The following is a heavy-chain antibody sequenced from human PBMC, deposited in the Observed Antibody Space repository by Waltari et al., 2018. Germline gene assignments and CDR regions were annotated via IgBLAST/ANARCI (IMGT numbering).Heavy chain of an antibody. Sequence: QVQLQESGPGLVKPSETLSLTCTVSGGSISSHYWSWIRQPPGKGLEWIGYIYYSGRTNYNPTLKSRGTISVYTSKNQFSLELSSVTAADTAVYYCASGTGDRDYYFDYWGQGTLVTVSS. J-gene: IGHJ4*02. CDR2: IYYSGRT. CDR1: GGSISSHY. CDR3: ASGTGDRDYYFDY. D-gene: IGHD7-27*01. V-gene: IGHV4-59*11.